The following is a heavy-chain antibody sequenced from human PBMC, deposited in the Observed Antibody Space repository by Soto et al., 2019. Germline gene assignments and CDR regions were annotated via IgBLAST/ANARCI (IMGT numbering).Heavy chain of an antibody. CDR1: GITFSNYW. J-gene: IGHJ3*02. D-gene: IGHD3-3*01. CDR2: IKQDGSEK. Sequence: EVHLVESGGGLVQPGGSLRLSCAASGITFSNYWMTWVRQAPGKGLEWVANIKQDGSEKYYVDSVKGRFTISRDNAKNTLYVQMNSLRAEDTAVYYCARDQDDSIDAFDIWGQGTMVTVSS. CDR3: ARDQDDSIDAFDI. V-gene: IGHV3-7*01.